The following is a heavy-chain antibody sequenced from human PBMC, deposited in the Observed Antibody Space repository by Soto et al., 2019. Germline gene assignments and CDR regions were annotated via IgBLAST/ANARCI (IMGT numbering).Heavy chain of an antibody. CDR2: VYFDGTT. J-gene: IGHJ5*02. CDR3: ARHGSS. Sequence: XESLSLPSNVAGVSMINTGYDWGWIRQPPGKGLEWIGTVYFDGTTFYNPSLKSRLIVSVDTSKNQFSLSLTSVTSADTAFYYCARHGSSWGQGTLVTVSS. V-gene: IGHV4-39*01. CDR1: GVSMINTGYD.